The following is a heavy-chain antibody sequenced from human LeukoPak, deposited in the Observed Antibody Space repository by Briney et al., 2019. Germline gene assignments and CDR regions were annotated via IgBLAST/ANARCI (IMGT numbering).Heavy chain of an antibody. J-gene: IGHJ4*02. D-gene: IGHD6-13*01. V-gene: IGHV3-9*01. Sequence: GGSLRLSCAASGFTFDDYAMHWVRQAPGKGLEWVSGISWNSGSIGYADSVKGRFTISRDNSKNTLYLQMNGLRAEDTAVYFCARDHLAAAGTPQHWGQGTLVTVSS. CDR2: ISWNSGSI. CDR1: GFTFDDYA. CDR3: ARDHLAAAGTPQH.